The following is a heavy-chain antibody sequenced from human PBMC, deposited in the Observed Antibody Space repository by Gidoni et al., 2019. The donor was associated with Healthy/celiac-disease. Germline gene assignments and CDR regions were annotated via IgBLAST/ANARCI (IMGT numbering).Heavy chain of an antibody. J-gene: IGHJ4*02. V-gene: IGHV3-30*18. D-gene: IGHD6-19*01. CDR2: ISYDGSNK. CDR3: AKAFSQSVAGSTPRRPGDY. Sequence: QVQLVESGGGVVQPGRSLRLSCAASGFTFSSYGMHWVRQAPGKGLEWVAVISYDGSNKYYADSVKGRFTISRDNSKNTLYLQMNSLRAEDTAVYYCAKAFSQSVAGSTPRRPGDYWGQGTLVTVSS. CDR1: GFTFSSYG.